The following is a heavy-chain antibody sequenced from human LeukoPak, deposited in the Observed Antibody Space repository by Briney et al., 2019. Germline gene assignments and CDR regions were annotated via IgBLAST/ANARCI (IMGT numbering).Heavy chain of an antibody. Sequence: GRSLRLSCAASGFTFSSYGMHWVRQAPGKGLEWVAFIRYDGSNKYYADSVKGRFTISRDNSKNTLYLQMNSLRAEDTAVYYCAKDPARYSYGPYFDYWGQGTLVTVSS. D-gene: IGHD5-18*01. V-gene: IGHV3-30*02. J-gene: IGHJ4*02. CDR1: GFTFSSYG. CDR3: AKDPARYSYGPYFDY. CDR2: IRYDGSNK.